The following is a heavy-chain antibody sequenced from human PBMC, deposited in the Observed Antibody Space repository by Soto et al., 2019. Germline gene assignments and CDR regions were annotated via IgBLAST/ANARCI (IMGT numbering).Heavy chain of an antibody. CDR3: ARESKYLRHYDA. V-gene: IGHV3-7*01. D-gene: IGHD3-9*01. Sequence: RASLLLSCAASVFTFSDSWMGKVRQAPGRGLEWVANTNKDGSQTPYAASVRGRFAISRDNSKDTLYLHMRGLKVEDTAVYFCARESKYLRHYDAWGPGTLVTVSS. CDR1: VFTFSDSW. CDR2: TNKDGSQT. J-gene: IGHJ5*02.